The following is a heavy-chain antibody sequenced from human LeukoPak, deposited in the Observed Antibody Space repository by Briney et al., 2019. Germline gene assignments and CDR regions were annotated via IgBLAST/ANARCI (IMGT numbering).Heavy chain of an antibody. CDR1: GYSISSGYY. CDR2: IYHSGST. CDR3: ARASAAAVDP. J-gene: IGHJ5*02. V-gene: IGHV4-38-2*01. D-gene: IGHD2-2*01. Sequence: TPSETLSLTCAVSGYSISSGYYWGWIRQPPGKGLEWIGSIYHSGSTYYNPSLKSRVTISVDTSKNQFSLKLSSVTAADTAVYYCARASAAAVDPWGQRTLVTVSS.